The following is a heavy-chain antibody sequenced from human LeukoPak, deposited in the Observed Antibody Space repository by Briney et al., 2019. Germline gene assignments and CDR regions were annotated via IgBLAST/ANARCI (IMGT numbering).Heavy chain of an antibody. CDR3: ARSSVTAKDAFDI. Sequence: TGGSLRVSCAASEFTFSSYAMHWVRQAPGKGLDWVGVISYDGNNKYYADSVKGRFTISRDNSKNTLYLQMNSLRAEDTAVYYCARSSVTAKDAFDIWGQGTMVTVSS. V-gene: IGHV3-30-3*01. D-gene: IGHD2-21*02. J-gene: IGHJ3*02. CDR2: ISYDGNNK. CDR1: EFTFSSYA.